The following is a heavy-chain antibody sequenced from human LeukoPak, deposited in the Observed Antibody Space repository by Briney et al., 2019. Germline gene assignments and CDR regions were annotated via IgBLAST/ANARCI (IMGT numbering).Heavy chain of an antibody. CDR1: EFTFSSYA. D-gene: IGHD3-22*01. V-gene: IGHV3-30-3*01. CDR2: ISYDGSNK. Sequence: SLRLSRAASEFTFSSYAMHLLRQAPGKGLDWAAVISYDGSNKYYADSVKARFTISRDNSKNTLYLQMNSLRAEDTAVYYCARDGNYYDSSGYPSRWGQGTLVTVSS. J-gene: IGHJ4*02. CDR3: ARDGNYYDSSGYPSR.